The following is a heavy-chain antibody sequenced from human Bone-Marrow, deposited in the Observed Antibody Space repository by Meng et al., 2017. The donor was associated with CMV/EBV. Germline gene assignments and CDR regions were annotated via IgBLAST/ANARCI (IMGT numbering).Heavy chain of an antibody. Sequence: CAASGSTFNSYALSWVRQAPGGGLEWVASLSRGGDSVYYADSVKGRFTISSYSSKNTLYLQMNSLRAEGTAVYYCARAYSGSYYGYYWGQGTLVTVSS. J-gene: IGHJ4*02. CDR1: GSTFNSYA. V-gene: IGHV3-23*01. CDR3: ARAYSGSYYGYY. D-gene: IGHD1-26*01. CDR2: LSRGGDSV.